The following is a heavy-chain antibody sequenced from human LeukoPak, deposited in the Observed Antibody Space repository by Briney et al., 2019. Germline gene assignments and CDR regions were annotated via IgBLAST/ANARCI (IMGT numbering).Heavy chain of an antibody. CDR3: ARDSDGGNIDY. D-gene: IGHD4-23*01. CDR1: GGSISSYY. J-gene: IGHJ4*02. CDR2: IYYSGST. V-gene: IGHV4-59*12. Sequence: PSETLSLTCTVSGGSISSYYWSWIRQPPGKGLEWIGYIYYSGSTYYNPSLKSRVTISVDRSKNQFSLKLSSVTAADTAVYYCARDSDGGNIDYWGQGTLVTVSS.